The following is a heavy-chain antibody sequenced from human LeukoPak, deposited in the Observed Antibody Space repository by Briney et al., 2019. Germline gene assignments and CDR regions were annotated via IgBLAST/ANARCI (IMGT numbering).Heavy chain of an antibody. CDR1: GFTFSSYW. Sequence: GSLRLSCAASGFTFSSYWMHWVRQAPGKGLVWVSRINSDGSSTSYADSVKGRFTISRDNAKNTLYLQMNSLRAEDTAVYYCARVRLSRGRDGYNKRAFDIWGQGTVVTVSS. CDR3: ARVRLSRGRDGYNKRAFDI. V-gene: IGHV3-74*01. CDR2: INSDGSST. D-gene: IGHD5-24*01. J-gene: IGHJ3*02.